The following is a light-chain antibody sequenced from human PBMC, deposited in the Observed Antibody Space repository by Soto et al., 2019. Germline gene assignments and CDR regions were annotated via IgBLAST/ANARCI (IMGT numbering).Light chain of an antibody. J-gene: IGLJ1*01. CDR3: CSYGGTYSYV. CDR2: DVT. Sequence: QSVLPHPRSVSVSPGQSVTISCTGTTSEVGGYNYVSWYQHHPGGAPKRIIYDVTKRPSGVPDRFSGSRSGNTASLTISGLQAEDEAEYYCCSYGGTYSYVLGTGTKHTVL. CDR1: TSEVGGYNY. V-gene: IGLV2-11*01.